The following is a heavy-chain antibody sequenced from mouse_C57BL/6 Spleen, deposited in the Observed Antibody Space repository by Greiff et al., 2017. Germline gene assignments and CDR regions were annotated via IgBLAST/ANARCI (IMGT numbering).Heavy chain of an antibody. CDR3: ARDYGNYAWFAY. V-gene: IGHV1-53*01. J-gene: IGHJ3*01. CDR2: INPSNGGT. D-gene: IGHD2-1*01. Sequence: QVQLQQPGTELVKPGASVKLSCKASGYTFTSYWMHWVKQRPGQGLEWMGNINPSNGGTNYNEKFKSKATLTVDKASSTAYMQLSSLTSEDSAVYYCARDYGNYAWFAYWGQGTLVTVSA. CDR1: GYTFTSYW.